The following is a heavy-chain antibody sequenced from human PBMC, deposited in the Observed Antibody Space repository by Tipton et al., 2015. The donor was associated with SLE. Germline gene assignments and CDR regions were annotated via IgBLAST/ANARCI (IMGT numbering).Heavy chain of an antibody. CDR3: ARERGPGGGALGY. Sequence: TLSLTCTVSGGSISSGSYYWSWIRQPAGKGLEWIGRIYTSGSTNYNPSLKSRVTISVDTSKNQFSLKLSSVPAADTAVYYCARERGPGGGALGYWGQGTLVTVSS. V-gene: IGHV4-61*02. D-gene: IGHD3-16*01. J-gene: IGHJ4*02. CDR2: IYTSGST. CDR1: GGSISSGSYY.